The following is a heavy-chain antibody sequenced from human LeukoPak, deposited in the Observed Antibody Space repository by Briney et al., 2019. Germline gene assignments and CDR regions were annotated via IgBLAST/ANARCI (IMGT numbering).Heavy chain of an antibody. D-gene: IGHD3-22*01. CDR1: GGSISSSSYY. CDR3: ARDSGYYYLFDY. Sequence: PSETLSLTCTVSGGSISSSSYYWVWIRQPRGKGLEWIGSIYYSGSTYYNPSLKSRVTISVDTSKNQFSLKLSSVTAADTAVYYCARDSGYYYLFDYWGQGTLVTVSS. CDR2: IYYSGST. V-gene: IGHV4-39*02. J-gene: IGHJ4*02.